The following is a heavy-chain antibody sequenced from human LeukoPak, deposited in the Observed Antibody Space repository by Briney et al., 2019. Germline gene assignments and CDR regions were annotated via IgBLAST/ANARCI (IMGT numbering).Heavy chain of an antibody. CDR3: VRDWRAMALGY. D-gene: IGHD5-18*01. J-gene: IGHJ4*02. Sequence: GGSLRLSCAASGFTFSSYAMSWVRQAPGKGLEWVSAISGSGGSTYYADSVKGRFTISRDNAKNSVYLQMNSLKAEDTAVYHCVRDWRAMALGYWGQGTLVTVSS. CDR1: GFTFSSYA. V-gene: IGHV3-23*01. CDR2: ISGSGGST.